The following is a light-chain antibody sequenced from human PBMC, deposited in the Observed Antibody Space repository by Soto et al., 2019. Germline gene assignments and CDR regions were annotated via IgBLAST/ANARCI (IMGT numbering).Light chain of an antibody. CDR2: DVS. V-gene: IGLV2-14*01. Sequence: QSALTQPASVSGSPGQSITISCTGTSSDVGGYNYVSWYQQHPGKAPKLMIYDVSNRPSGVSYRFSGSKSGNTDSLAISGLQAEDEADSYCSSYTSRSTLVFGGGTKLAVL. CDR1: SSDVGGYNY. J-gene: IGLJ3*02. CDR3: SSYTSRSTLV.